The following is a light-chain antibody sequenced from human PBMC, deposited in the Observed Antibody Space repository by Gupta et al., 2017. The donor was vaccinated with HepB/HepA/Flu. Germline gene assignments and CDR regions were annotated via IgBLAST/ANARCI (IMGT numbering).Light chain of an antibody. V-gene: IGKV4-1*01. CDR2: WAS. Sequence: DIVMTQSPDSLAVSLGERATINCKSSQSVLYSSNNKNYLAWYQQKPGQPPKLLIYWASTRESGVPDRFSGRGSGTDFTLTISSRQAEDVAVYYCQQEYSTQITFGGGTKVEIK. CDR3: QQEYSTQIT. CDR1: QSVLYSSNNKNY. J-gene: IGKJ4*01.